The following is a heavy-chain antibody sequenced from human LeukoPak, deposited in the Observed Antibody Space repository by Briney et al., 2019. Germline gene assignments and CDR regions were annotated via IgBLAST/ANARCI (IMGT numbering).Heavy chain of an antibody. J-gene: IGHJ4*02. Sequence: GGSLRLSCAASGFTFSSYSMNWVRQAPGKGLEWVSSISSSSSYIYYADSVKGRFTISRDNAKNSLYPQMNSLRAEDTAVYYCARDFEWFGELSSFDYWGQGTLVTVSS. CDR1: GFTFSSYS. D-gene: IGHD3-10*01. CDR2: ISSSSSYI. CDR3: ARDFEWFGELSSFDY. V-gene: IGHV3-21*01.